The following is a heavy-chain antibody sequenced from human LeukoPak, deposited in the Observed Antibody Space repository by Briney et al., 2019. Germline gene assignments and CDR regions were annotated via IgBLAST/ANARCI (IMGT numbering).Heavy chain of an antibody. CDR1: GGSISSYY. V-gene: IGHV4-59*01. Sequence: KASETLSLTCTVSGGSISSYYWSWIRQPPGKGLEWIGYIYYSGSTNYNPSLKSRVTISVDTSKNQFSLKLSSVTAADTAVYYCARLGSGSYYDSRGQFDYWGQGTLVTVSS. D-gene: IGHD1-26*01. CDR2: IYYSGST. J-gene: IGHJ4*02. CDR3: ARLGSGSYYDSRGQFDY.